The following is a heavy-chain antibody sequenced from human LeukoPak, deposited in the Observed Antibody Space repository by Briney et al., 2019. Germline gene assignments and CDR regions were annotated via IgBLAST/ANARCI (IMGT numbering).Heavy chain of an antibody. CDR3: ARDPLRYSYGSYDY. V-gene: IGHV3-21*01. CDR2: ISSGSGYI. J-gene: IGHJ4*02. Sequence: GGSLRLSCAASGFTFSSYTMNWVRQAPGKGLEWVSSISSGSGYIYYADPVKGRFTITRDNAKNSLYLQMNSLRAEDTAVYYCARDPLRYSYGSYDYWGQGTLVTVSS. D-gene: IGHD5-18*01. CDR1: GFTFSSYT.